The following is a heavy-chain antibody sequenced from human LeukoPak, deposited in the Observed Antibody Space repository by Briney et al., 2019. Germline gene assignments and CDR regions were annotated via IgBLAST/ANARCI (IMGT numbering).Heavy chain of an antibody. Sequence: GGSLRLSCAASGFTFSSYGMHWVRQAPGKGLEWVAVISYDGSNKYYADSVKGRFTIPRDNSKNTLYLQMNSLRAEDTAVYYCAKDRERELLWALDYWGQGTLVTVSS. CDR2: ISYDGSNK. V-gene: IGHV3-30*18. CDR3: AKDRERELLWALDY. CDR1: GFTFSSYG. J-gene: IGHJ4*02. D-gene: IGHD1-26*01.